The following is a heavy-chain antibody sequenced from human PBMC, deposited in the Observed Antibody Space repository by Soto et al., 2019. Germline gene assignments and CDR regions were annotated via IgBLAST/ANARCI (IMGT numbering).Heavy chain of an antibody. CDR3: AREEYCSSTSCRYYGMDV. J-gene: IGHJ6*02. V-gene: IGHV3-48*03. CDR2: ISSSGSTI. D-gene: IGHD2-2*01. CDR1: GFTFSSYE. Sequence: PGGSLRLSCSAAGFTFSSYEMNWVRQAPGKGLEWVSYISSSGSTIYYADSVKGRFTISRDNAKNSLYLQMNSLRAEDTAVYYCAREEYCSSTSCRYYGMDVWGQGTTVTVSS.